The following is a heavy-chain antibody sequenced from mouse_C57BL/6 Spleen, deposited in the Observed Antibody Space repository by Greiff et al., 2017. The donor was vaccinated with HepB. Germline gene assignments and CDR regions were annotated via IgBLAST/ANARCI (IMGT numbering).Heavy chain of an antibody. J-gene: IGHJ2*01. CDR3: ARGHY. V-gene: IGHV5-4*01. CDR1: GFTFSSYA. Sequence: EVQRVESGGGLVKPGGSLKLSCAASGFTFSSYAMSWVRQTPEKRLEWVATISDGGSYTYYPDNVKGRFTTSRDNAKNNLYLQMSHLKSEDTAMYYCARGHYWGQGTTLTVSS. CDR2: ISDGGSYT.